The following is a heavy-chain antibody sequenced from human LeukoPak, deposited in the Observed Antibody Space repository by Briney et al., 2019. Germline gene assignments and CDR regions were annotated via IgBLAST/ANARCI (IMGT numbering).Heavy chain of an antibody. CDR1: GFTFSSYG. CDR2: IWYDGSNK. D-gene: IGHD5-24*01. V-gene: IGHV3-33*01. J-gene: IGHJ4*02. CDR3: ARDSVARLQWGLYYFDY. Sequence: GGSLRLSCAASGFTFSSYGMHWVRQAPGKGLEWVAVIWYDGSNKYYADSVKGRFTISRDNSKNTLYLQMNSLRAEDTAVYYCARDSVARLQWGLYYFDYWGQGTLVTVSS.